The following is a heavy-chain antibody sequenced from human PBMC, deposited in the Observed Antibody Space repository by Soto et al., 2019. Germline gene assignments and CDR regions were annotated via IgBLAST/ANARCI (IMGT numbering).Heavy chain of an antibody. J-gene: IGHJ4*02. CDR3: ASESSAWGIFSLRPFES. V-gene: IGHV4-39*02. CDR1: GGSISTSRYY. D-gene: IGHD3-3*02. Sequence: SETLSLTCAVSGGSISTSRYYCAWLRQPPGKGLEWIGSMIYSVGRDYTPSLRSRVTISVDTSRNEVALKLTSMTAADTALYFRASESSAWGIFSLRPFESWVRGIMVTVSS. CDR2: MIYSVGR.